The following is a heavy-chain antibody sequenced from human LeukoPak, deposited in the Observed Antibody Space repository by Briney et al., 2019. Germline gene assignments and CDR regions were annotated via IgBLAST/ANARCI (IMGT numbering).Heavy chain of an antibody. J-gene: IGHJ4*02. CDR3: ARPRHDFWSGYPYYFDY. CDR1: GFTFSSYW. V-gene: IGHV3-7*01. Sequence: GGSLRLSCAASGFTFSSYWMSWVRQAPGKGLEWVAHIKQDGSEKYYVDSVKGRFTISRDSAKNSLYLQMNSLRAEDTAVYYCARPRHDFWSGYPYYFDYWGQGTLVTVSS. CDR2: IKQDGSEK. D-gene: IGHD3-3*01.